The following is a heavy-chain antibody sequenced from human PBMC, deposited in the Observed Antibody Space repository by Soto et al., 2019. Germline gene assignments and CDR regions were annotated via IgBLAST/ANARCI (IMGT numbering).Heavy chain of an antibody. V-gene: IGHV1-46*01. Sequence: GSVXVSFKSSLYTFTIYYIHCLRQAPGQGLECMGKMDPSGGSATYAQKFQGRVSMTSDASTSTVFMEVSSLRSDDTAVYFCARVSHTYYSGENEESPDYWGQGTPVPVYS. CDR3: ARVSHTYYSGENEESPDY. CDR2: MDPSGGSA. D-gene: IGHD2-15*01. CDR1: LYTFTIYY. J-gene: IGHJ4*02.